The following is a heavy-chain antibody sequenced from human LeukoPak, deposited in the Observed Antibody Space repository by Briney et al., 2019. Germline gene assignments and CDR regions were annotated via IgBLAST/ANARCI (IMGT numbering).Heavy chain of an antibody. J-gene: IGHJ2*01. CDR1: EFTFSSYA. CDR3: AKTLSLNWYFDL. Sequence: QAGGSLRLSCAASEFTFSSYAMSWVRQAPGKGLEWVSTISGSGGSTYYADSVKGRFTISRDNSKNTLYLRMNSLRAEDTAVYYCAKTLSLNWYFDLWGRGTLVTVSS. CDR2: ISGSGGST. V-gene: IGHV3-23*01. D-gene: IGHD2/OR15-2a*01.